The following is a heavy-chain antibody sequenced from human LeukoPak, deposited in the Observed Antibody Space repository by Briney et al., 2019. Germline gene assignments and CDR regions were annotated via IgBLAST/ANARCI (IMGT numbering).Heavy chain of an antibody. CDR1: GGSISSSSYY. J-gene: IGHJ4*02. V-gene: IGHV4-39*07. D-gene: IGHD4-17*01. CDR3: ARGGEVTTLVPYYFDY. Sequence: PSETLSLTCTVSGGSISSSSYYWGWIRQPPGKGLEWIGSIYHSGSTYYNPSLKSRVTISVDTSKNQFSLKLSSVTAADTAVYYCARGGEVTTLVPYYFDYWGQGTLVTVSS. CDR2: IYHSGST.